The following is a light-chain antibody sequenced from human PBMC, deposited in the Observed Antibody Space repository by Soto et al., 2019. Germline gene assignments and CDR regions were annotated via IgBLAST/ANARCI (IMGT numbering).Light chain of an antibody. CDR1: QDISDY. J-gene: IGKJ3*01. CDR2: DAS. V-gene: IGKV1-33*01. CDR3: QQYQSLPFT. Sequence: DIQMTQSPSSLSASFGDRVTITCQASQDISDYLNWYHQKPGKAPKFLIYDASYLETGVPSRFSGSGSGTDFTFTISSLQPEHIGTYYCQQYQSLPFTFGPGTTVDIK.